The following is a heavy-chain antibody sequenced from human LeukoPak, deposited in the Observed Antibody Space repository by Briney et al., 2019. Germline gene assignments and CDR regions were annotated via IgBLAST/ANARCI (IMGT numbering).Heavy chain of an antibody. CDR3: AKVTTMTDQRVYFDS. D-gene: IGHD3-22*01. CDR2: ISAGSIDT. CDR1: GFTFNSYA. Sequence: GGSLRLSCAASGFTFNSYAMNWVRQAPGKGLEWVSVISAGSIDTYYADSVKGRFTISRDNSKNTLYLHMNNLRAEDTAVYYCAKVTTMTDQRVYFDSWGQGTLVTVSS. J-gene: IGHJ4*02. V-gene: IGHV3-23*01.